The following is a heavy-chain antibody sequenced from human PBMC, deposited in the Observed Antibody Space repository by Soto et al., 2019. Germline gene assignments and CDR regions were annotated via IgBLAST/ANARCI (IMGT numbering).Heavy chain of an antibody. CDR1: GYSFTSYW. D-gene: IGHD3-10*01. Sequence: GESLKISCKGSGYSFTSYWIGWVRQMPGKGLEWRGIIYPGDSDTRYSPSFQGQVTISADKSISTAYLQWSSLKASDTAMYYCARHNKGVIGYYYYGMDVWGQGTTVTVSS. V-gene: IGHV5-51*01. CDR3: ARHNKGVIGYYYYGMDV. CDR2: IYPGDSDT. J-gene: IGHJ6*02.